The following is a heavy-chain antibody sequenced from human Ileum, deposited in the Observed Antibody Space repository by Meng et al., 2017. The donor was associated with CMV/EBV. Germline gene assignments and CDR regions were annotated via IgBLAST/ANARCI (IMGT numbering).Heavy chain of an antibody. Sequence: PSVLPAPGHVLLLVSRIHPACRPTTSAESVKGRFNISRDTATRTVYLQMNSLRAEDTAVYYCARDLASAEYSSWGDDFDYWGQGTLVTVSS. V-gene: IGHV3-74*03. CDR2: IHPACRPT. D-gene: IGHD3-16*01. J-gene: IGHJ4*02. CDR3: ARDLASAEYSSWGDDFDY.